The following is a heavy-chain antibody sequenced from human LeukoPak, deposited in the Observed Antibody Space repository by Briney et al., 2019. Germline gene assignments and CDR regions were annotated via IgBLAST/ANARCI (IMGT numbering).Heavy chain of an antibody. J-gene: IGHJ4*02. CDR2: INQGGTVK. D-gene: IGHD3-16*01. V-gene: IGHV3-7*01. Sequence: GESLRLSCAASGFTFSRSWVTWVRQAPGKGLEWAASINQGGTVKHYMDSVKGRFTISRDNSDNSLFLQMNSLRAEDTAVYYCAKLLGDVTTFDYWGQGALVTVSS. CDR3: AKLLGDVTTFDY. CDR1: GFTFSRSW.